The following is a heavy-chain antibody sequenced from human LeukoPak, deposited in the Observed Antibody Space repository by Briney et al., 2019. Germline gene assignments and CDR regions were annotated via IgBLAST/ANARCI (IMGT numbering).Heavy chain of an antibody. CDR2: VSYDGTNE. CDR1: GFTFSKFA. V-gene: IGHV3-30-3*01. CDR3: ARLGWELLSKWYFDL. J-gene: IGHJ2*01. Sequence: GGSLRLSCAASGFTFSKFAMHWVRQAPGKGLEWVAVVSYDGTNEDYADSVKGRFTISRDNSKNTVFLQMNNLRAGDTAMYYCARLGWELLSKWYFDLWGRGTLVTVSS. D-gene: IGHD1-26*01.